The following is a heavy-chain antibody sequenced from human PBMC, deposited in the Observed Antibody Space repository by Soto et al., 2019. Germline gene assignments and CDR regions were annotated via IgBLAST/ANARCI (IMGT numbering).Heavy chain of an antibody. CDR1: GFTFSSYA. CDR2: ISGSGGST. CDR3: ARESGIAVLQDYYGMDV. V-gene: IGHV3-23*01. Sequence: LRLSCAASGFTFSSYAMSWVRQAPGKGLEWVSAISGSGGSTYYADSVKGRFTISRDNSKNTLYLQMNSLRAEDTAVYYCARESGIAVLQDYYGMDVWGQGTKVTVSS. D-gene: IGHD6-19*01. J-gene: IGHJ6*02.